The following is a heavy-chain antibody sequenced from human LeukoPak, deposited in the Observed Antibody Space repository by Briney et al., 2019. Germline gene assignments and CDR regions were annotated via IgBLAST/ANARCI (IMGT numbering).Heavy chain of an antibody. CDR1: GGSISPYY. Sequence: SETLSLTCTVSGGSISPYYWSWIRQPPGQGLEWIGYIYYSGTTKYNPSLRSPVTLSLDSSKSQFALKVTSVTAADTAVYYCARDEFGDFQGFDYWGQGTRVTVSS. J-gene: IGHJ4*02. CDR3: ARDEFGDFQGFDY. D-gene: IGHD4-17*01. V-gene: IGHV4-59*01. CDR2: IYYSGTT.